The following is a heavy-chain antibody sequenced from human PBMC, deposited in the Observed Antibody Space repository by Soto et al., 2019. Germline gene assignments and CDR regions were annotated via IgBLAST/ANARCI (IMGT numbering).Heavy chain of an antibody. V-gene: IGHV4-34*01. CDR2: INHSGST. CDR1: GGSFSGYY. Sequence: SETLSLTCAVYGGSFSGYYWSWIRQPPGKGLEWIGEINHSGSTDYNPSLKSRVTISVDTSKNQFSLKLSSVTAADTAVYYCARGKGYYYGSGRFDPWGQGTLVTVSS. CDR3: ARGKGYYYGSGRFDP. J-gene: IGHJ5*02. D-gene: IGHD3-10*01.